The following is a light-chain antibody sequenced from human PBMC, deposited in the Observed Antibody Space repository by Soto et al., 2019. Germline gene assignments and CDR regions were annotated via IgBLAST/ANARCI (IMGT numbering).Light chain of an antibody. CDR1: QSISSW. CDR2: KAS. Sequence: DIQMTQSPSTLSASVGDRVTITCRASQSISSWLAWYQQKPGTAPKLLIYKASTLQSGVPSRFSGSGSGTEFTLTISSLQLDDSATYYCQQYTDHWTRGPGTKVDIK. J-gene: IGKJ1*01. CDR3: QQYTDHWT. V-gene: IGKV1-5*03.